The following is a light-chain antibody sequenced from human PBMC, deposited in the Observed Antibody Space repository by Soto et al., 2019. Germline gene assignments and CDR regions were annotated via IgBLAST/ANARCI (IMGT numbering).Light chain of an antibody. CDR2: RNN. Sequence: QAVVTQPPSASGTPGQRVTISCSGSSSNIGSNYVYWYQHLPGTAPKLLIYRNNQRPSGVPDRFSGSKSGTSASLAISGLRSEDEADYYCAAWDDSLSGRVFGGGTKPTVL. CDR1: SSNIGSNY. CDR3: AAWDDSLSGRV. J-gene: IGLJ2*01. V-gene: IGLV1-47*01.